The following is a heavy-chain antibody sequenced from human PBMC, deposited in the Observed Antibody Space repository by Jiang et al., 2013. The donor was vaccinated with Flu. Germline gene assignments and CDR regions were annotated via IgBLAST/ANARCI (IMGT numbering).Heavy chain of an antibody. Sequence: QKFQGRVTITRDTSASTAYMELSSLRSEDTAVYYCARGIAVADPSFDYWGQGTLVTVSS. CDR3: ARGIAVADPSFDY. J-gene: IGHJ4*02. V-gene: IGHV1-3*01. D-gene: IGHD6-19*01.